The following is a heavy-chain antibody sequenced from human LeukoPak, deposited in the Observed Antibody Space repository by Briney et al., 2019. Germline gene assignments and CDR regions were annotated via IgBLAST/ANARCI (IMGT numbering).Heavy chain of an antibody. CDR3: ARNNAAVAGSDLLDY. J-gene: IGHJ4*02. CDR1: GGSISSGGYS. D-gene: IGHD6-19*01. Sequence: PSETLSLTCAVSGGSISSGGYSWSWIRQPPGKGLEWIGYIYHSGSTYYNPSLKSRVTISVDRSKNQFSLKLSSVTAADTAVYYCARNNAAVAGSDLLDYWGQGTLVTVSS. CDR2: IYHSGST. V-gene: IGHV4-30-2*01.